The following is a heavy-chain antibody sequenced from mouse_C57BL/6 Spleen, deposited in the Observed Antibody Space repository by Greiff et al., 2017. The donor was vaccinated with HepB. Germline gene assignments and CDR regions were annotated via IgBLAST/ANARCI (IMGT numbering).Heavy chain of an antibody. Sequence: LVESGAELVRPGTSVKVSCKASGYAFTNYLIEWVKQRPGQGLEWIGVINPGSGGTNYNEKFKGKATLTADKSSSTAYMQLSSLTSEDSAVYFCATGSSYVDYAMDYWGQGTSVTVSS. J-gene: IGHJ4*01. V-gene: IGHV1-54*01. D-gene: IGHD1-1*01. CDR3: ATGSSYVDYAMDY. CDR1: GYAFTNYL. CDR2: INPGSGGT.